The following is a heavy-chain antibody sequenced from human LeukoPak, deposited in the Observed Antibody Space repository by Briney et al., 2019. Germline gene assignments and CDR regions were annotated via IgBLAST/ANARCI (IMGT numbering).Heavy chain of an antibody. V-gene: IGHV4-59*01. CDR3: ARDKGGLGFDY. D-gene: IGHD3/OR15-3a*01. CDR1: GDSFSSYY. Sequence: SQTLSLTCTVSGDSFSSYYWNWIRQPPGKGLEWIGYISYSGTTYYNPSLKSRVAISVDTSRNHFSLQLSSMTAADTAFYYCARDKGGLGFDYWGQGTLVTVSS. CDR2: ISYSGTT. J-gene: IGHJ4*02.